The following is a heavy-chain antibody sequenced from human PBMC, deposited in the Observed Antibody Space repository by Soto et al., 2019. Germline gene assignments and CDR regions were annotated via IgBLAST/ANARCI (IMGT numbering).Heavy chain of an antibody. CDR2: ISSSSSTI. J-gene: IGHJ6*02. CDR1: GFMFSGYA. D-gene: IGHD1-1*01. Sequence: EVQLVESGGGLVQPGGSLRLSCAASGFMFSGYAMNWVRQAPGKGLEWVSYISSSSSTINYADSVKGRFTISRDNAKKSLHLQMTSLREEDTALYYCARDIYNNWASSDGMDVWGQGTTVTVSS. CDR3: ARDIYNNWASSDGMDV. V-gene: IGHV3-48*02.